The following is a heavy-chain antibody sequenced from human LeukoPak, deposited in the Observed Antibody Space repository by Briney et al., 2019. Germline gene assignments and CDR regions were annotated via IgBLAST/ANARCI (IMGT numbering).Heavy chain of an antibody. D-gene: IGHD3-10*01. J-gene: IGHJ4*02. CDR2: ISSSSSYI. CDR1: GFTFSSYS. Sequence: GGSLRLSCAASGFTFSSYSMNWVRQAPGKGLEWVSSISSSSSYIYYADSVKGRFTISRDNAKNSLYLQMNSLRAEDTAVYYCARVYGSGSYYSYYFDYWGQGTLVTVSS. V-gene: IGHV3-21*01. CDR3: ARVYGSGSYYSYYFDY.